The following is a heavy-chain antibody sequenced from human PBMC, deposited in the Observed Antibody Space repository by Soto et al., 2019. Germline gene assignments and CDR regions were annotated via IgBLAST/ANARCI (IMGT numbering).Heavy chain of an antibody. CDR1: GGTFSRNT. V-gene: IGHV1-69*01. Sequence: QVQLVQSGAEVKKPGSSVKVSCKASGGTFSRNTISWVRQAPGQGLEWMGGITPIFGTPNYAQNFQGRDAITADESTSTVYMEVSRLRFEDTAIYYCARQFDHDRSGHYYAYWGQGTLVTVSS. J-gene: IGHJ4*02. CDR2: ITPIFGTP. D-gene: IGHD3-22*01. CDR3: ARQFDHDRSGHYYAY.